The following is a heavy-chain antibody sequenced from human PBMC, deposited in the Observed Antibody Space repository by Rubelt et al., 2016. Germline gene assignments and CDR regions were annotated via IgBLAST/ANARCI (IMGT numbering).Heavy chain of an antibody. J-gene: IGHJ5*02. Sequence: QITLKESGPTLVKPTQTLTLTCAFSGFSLSTSGVGVGWIRQPPGKALEWLALIYWDDDKRYSPSLKSRLTLTKDTPKNQAVLTMTNMDPVDTATYYCAHRGRYSSSYWFDPWGQGTLVTVSS. CDR2: IYWDDDK. D-gene: IGHD6-13*01. V-gene: IGHV2-5*02. CDR1: GFSLSTSGVG. CDR3: AHRGRYSSSYWFDP.